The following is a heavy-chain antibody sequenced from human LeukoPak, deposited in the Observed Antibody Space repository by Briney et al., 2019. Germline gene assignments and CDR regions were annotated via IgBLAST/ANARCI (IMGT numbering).Heavy chain of an antibody. J-gene: IGHJ3*02. V-gene: IGHV3-7*01. CDR2: IEKDGGEK. CDR1: GFTFSSYW. D-gene: IGHD6-6*01. CDR3: AGDGVGALPGDAFDI. Sequence: GGSLRLSCAASGFTFSSYWMSWVRQVPGKGLEWVAIIEKDGGEKYYVDSVRGRSTISRDNAENSLYLQVNSLRVGDTAVYYCAGDGVGALPGDAFDIWSQGTLVTVSS.